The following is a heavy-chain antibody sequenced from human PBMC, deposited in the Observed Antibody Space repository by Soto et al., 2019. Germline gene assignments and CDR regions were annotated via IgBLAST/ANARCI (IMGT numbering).Heavy chain of an antibody. CDR2: ISAYNGNT. CDR3: AREGYCSSTSCSHYYYYYGMDV. J-gene: IGHJ6*02. CDR1: GYTFTSYG. V-gene: IGHV1-18*01. Sequence: VASVKVSCKASGYTFTSYGISWVRQAPGQGLEWMGWISAYNGNTNYAQKLQGRVTMTTDTSTSTAYMELRSLRSDDTAVYYCAREGYCSSTSCSHYYYYYGMDVRGQGTTVTVSS. D-gene: IGHD2-2*01.